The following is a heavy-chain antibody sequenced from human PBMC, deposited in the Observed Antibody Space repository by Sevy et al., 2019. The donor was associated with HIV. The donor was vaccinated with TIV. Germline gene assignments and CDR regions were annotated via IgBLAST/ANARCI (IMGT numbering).Heavy chain of an antibody. Sequence: ASLKVSCKASGGTFSSYAISWVRQAPGQGLEWMGGIIPIFGTANCAQKFQGRVTITADESTSTAYMELSSLRSEDTAVYYCASYCSSTSCYPKMVFGYWGQGTLVTVSS. CDR3: ASYCSSTSCYPKMVFGY. CDR1: GGTFSSYA. V-gene: IGHV1-69*13. CDR2: IIPIFGTA. J-gene: IGHJ4*02. D-gene: IGHD2-2*01.